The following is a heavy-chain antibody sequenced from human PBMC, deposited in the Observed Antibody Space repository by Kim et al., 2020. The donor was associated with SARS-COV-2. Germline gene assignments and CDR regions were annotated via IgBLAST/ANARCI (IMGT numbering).Heavy chain of an antibody. J-gene: IGHJ4*02. CDR3: ARDYASYYDSSGYSFVDFDY. Sequence: ASVKVSCKASGYTFTSYGISWVRQAPGQGLEWMGWISAYNGNTNYSQKLQGRVTMTTDTSTSTAYMELRSLRSDDTAVYYCARDYASYYDSSGYSFVDFDYWGQGTLVTVSS. CDR1: GYTFTSYG. CDR2: ISAYNGNT. V-gene: IGHV1-18*01. D-gene: IGHD3-22*01.